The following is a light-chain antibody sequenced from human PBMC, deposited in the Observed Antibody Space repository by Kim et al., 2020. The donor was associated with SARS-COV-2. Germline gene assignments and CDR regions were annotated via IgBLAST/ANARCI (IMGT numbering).Light chain of an antibody. J-gene: IGKJ4*01. V-gene: IGKV3-15*01. CDR2: AAS. Sequence: VSTGETDTLPCRASQSFSNSLAGYQQKPGQAPRLLIYAASNRASGVPARFRGGGSGTEFTLTISSLQSEDFAVYYCQQFNKWPLTFGGGTKVDIK. CDR3: QQFNKWPLT. CDR1: QSFSNS.